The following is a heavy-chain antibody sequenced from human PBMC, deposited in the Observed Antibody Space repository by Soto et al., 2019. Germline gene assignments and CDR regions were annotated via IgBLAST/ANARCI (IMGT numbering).Heavy chain of an antibody. D-gene: IGHD3-3*01. CDR3: ARNPFWTLGGMDV. V-gene: IGHV3-48*03. CDR1: GFTFSTYE. J-gene: IGHJ6*02. CDR2: ISNSGDTI. Sequence: EVQLVESGGGLVQPGGSLRLSCAASGFTFSTYEMNWVRQAPGKGLEWVSYISNSGDTIYYADSVKGRFTISRDNAKSSLYLEMDSLRAEDTALYYCARNPFWTLGGMDVCGQGTTVTVSS.